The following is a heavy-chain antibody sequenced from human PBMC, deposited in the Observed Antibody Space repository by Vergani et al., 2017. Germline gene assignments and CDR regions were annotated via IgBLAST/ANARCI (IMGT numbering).Heavy chain of an antibody. J-gene: IGHJ4*02. Sequence: QVQLVQSGAEVKKPGASVKVSCKASGYTFTSYGISWVRQAPGQGLEWMGRIIPILGIANYAQKFQGRVTITADKSTSTAYMELSSLRSEDTAVYYCARDAYYYDSSGYYSTPFDYWGQGTLVTVSS. CDR3: ARDAYYYDSSGYYSTPFDY. CDR2: IIPILGIA. V-gene: IGHV1-69*04. D-gene: IGHD3-22*01. CDR1: GYTFTSYG.